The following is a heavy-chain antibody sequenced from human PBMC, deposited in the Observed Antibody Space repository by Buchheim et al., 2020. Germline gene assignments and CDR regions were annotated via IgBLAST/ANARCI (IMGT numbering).Heavy chain of an antibody. D-gene: IGHD2-2*01. J-gene: IGHJ6*02. CDR1: GGSISVYY. CDR3: ARDLGKPVVPLFHYGLDV. V-gene: IGHV4-59*01. Sequence: QVQLQESGPRLVKPSETLSLTCFVSGGSISVYYWTWIRQTPGKGLEWIVNIYYNGKTNYNPSLKSRVTMSVDTSKNPFSLKLSSVTAADTAVYYCARDLGKPVVPLFHYGLDVWGQGTT. CDR2: IYYNGKT.